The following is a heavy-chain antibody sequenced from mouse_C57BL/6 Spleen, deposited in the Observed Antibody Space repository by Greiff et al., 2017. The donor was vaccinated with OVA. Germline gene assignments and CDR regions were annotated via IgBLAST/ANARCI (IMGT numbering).Heavy chain of an antibody. CDR2: INPNNGGT. V-gene: IGHV1-22*01. CDR3: ARRSAAMDY. Sequence: EVHLVESGPELVKPGASVKMSCKASGYTFTDYNMHWVKQSHGKSLEWIGDINPNNGGTSYNQKFKGKATLTVNKSSSTAYMELRSLTSEDSAVYYCARRSAAMDYWGQGTSVTVSS. CDR1: GYTFTDYN. J-gene: IGHJ4*01.